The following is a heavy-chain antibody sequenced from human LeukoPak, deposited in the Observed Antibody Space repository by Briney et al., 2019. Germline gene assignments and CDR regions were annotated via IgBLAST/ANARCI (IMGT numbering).Heavy chain of an antibody. D-gene: IGHD6-19*01. CDR1: GYTFTSYY. V-gene: IGHV1-46*01. CDR2: INPSGGST. Sequence: ASVKVSCKASGYTFTSYYMHWVRQAPGQGLEWMGIINPSGGSTSYAQKFQGRVTITTDESTSTAYMELSSLRSEDTAVYYCARDSSAVAGHNWFDPWGQGTLVTVSS. J-gene: IGHJ5*02. CDR3: ARDSSAVAGHNWFDP.